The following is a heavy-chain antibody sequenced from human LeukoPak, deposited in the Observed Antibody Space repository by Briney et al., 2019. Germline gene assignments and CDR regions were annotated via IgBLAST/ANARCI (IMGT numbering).Heavy chain of an antibody. J-gene: IGHJ3*02. Sequence: ASVKVSCKASGYTFTSYDINWVRQATGQGLEWMGWMNPNSGNTGYAQKFQGRVTITRNTSISTAYMELSSLRAEDTAVYFCARVGLLGSYVQGDAFDIWGQGTMVTVSS. D-gene: IGHD1-26*01. CDR1: GYTFTSYD. CDR3: ARVGLLGSYVQGDAFDI. V-gene: IGHV1-8*03. CDR2: MNPNSGNT.